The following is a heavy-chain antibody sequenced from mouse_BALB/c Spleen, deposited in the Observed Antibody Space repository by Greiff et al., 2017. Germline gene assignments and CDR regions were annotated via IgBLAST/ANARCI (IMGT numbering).Heavy chain of an antibody. CDR1: GYTFTSYW. CDR2: INPSNGRT. D-gene: IGHD2-4*01. CDR3: ARGLPYYDYDDYYAMDY. Sequence: QVQLQQPGAELVKPGASVKLSCKASGYTFTSYWMHWVKQRPGQGLEWIGEINPSNGRTNYNEKFKSKATLTVDKSSSTAYMQLSSLTSEDSAVYYCARGLPYYDYDDYYAMDYWGQGTSVTVSS. V-gene: IGHV1S81*02. J-gene: IGHJ4*01.